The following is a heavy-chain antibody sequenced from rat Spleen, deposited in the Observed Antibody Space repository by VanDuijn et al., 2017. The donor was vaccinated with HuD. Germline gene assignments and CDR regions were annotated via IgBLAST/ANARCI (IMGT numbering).Heavy chain of an antibody. J-gene: IGHJ2*01. CDR1: GFTFSTFP. V-gene: IGHV5-29*01. D-gene: IGHD4-3*01. Sequence: EVQLVESGGGQVQPGRSLKLSCVASGFTFSTFPMAWVRQAPTKGLEWVATISYDAFITYYRDSVKGRFSISRDNAKSTLYLQMDSLRSEDTATYYCSKWGDSGYFDYWGQGVMVTVSS. CDR3: SKWGDSGYFDY. CDR2: ISYDAFIT.